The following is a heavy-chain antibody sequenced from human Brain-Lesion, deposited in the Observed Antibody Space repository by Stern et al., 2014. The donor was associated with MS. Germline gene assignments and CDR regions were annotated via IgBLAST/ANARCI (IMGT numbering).Heavy chain of an antibody. CDR3: ARGSDT. CDR1: GFTFSSYW. D-gene: IGHD2-15*01. Sequence: EDQLVESGGGLVQPGGSLRLSCAASGFTFSSYWMNWVRQAPGKGLEWVANIKADGSETYYADSVQGRFTISRDNAKNSLDLQMNSLRAEDTAVYYCARGSDTWGQGTLVTVSS. CDR2: IKADGSET. J-gene: IGHJ5*02. V-gene: IGHV3-7*01.